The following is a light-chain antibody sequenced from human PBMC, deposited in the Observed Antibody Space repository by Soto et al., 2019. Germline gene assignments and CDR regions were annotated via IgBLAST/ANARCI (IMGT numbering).Light chain of an antibody. V-gene: IGLV3-21*04. CDR2: YDS. CDR1: NIGCKS. J-gene: IGLJ2*01. CDR3: QVWDISSNHVV. Sequence: SYELTQPPSVSVAPGKTDRITCGGNNIGCKSVHWYQQKAGQAPILAMYYDSDRPSGIPERFSGSNSGNTATLTISTVEAGDEADYYCQVWDISSNHVVFGGGTKLTVL.